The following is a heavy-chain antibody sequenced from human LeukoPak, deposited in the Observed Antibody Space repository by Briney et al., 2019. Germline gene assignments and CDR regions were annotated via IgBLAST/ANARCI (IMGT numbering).Heavy chain of an antibody. CDR3: AKDYYDSSGYLLDY. CDR1: GFTFSRYW. J-gene: IGHJ4*02. V-gene: IGHV3-9*01. CDR2: ISWNSGSI. Sequence: GGSLRLSCVASGFTFSRYWMHWVRQAPGKGLEWVSGISWNSGSIGYADSVKGRFTISRDNAKNSLYLQMNSLRAEDTALYYCAKDYYDSSGYLLDYWGQGTLVTVSS. D-gene: IGHD3-22*01.